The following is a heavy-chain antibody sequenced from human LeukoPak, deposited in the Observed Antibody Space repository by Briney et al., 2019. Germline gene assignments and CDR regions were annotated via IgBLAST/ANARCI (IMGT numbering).Heavy chain of an antibody. CDR3: ARQEGSTWEPHWCDP. D-gene: IGHD6-13*01. J-gene: IGHJ5*02. CDR1: GGSISSSDYY. CDR2: IYYSAPSYYSGTS. V-gene: IGHV4-39*01. Sequence: LSVTLSLTCTVSGGSISSSDYYWGWIRQPPGKGLEWFGTIYYSAPSYYSGTSYFNPSLKSRVTISVDTPKNQFSLKLSSVTAADTALYYGARQEGSTWEPHWCDPWGKGTLVTVLS.